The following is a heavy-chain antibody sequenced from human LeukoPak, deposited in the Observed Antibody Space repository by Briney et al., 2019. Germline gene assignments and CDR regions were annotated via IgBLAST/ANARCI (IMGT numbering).Heavy chain of an antibody. D-gene: IGHD3-22*01. CDR3: ARESKSYDGSGYYHDY. CDR1: GGSISSYY. J-gene: IGHJ4*02. V-gene: IGHV4-59*12. Sequence: SETLSLTCTVSGGSISSYYWSWIRQPPGKGLEWIGYIYYNGNTNYNPSLKSRVTISVDTSKNQFSLRLTSVTAADRAVYYCARESKSYDGSGYYHDYWGQGTLATVSS. CDR2: IYYNGNT.